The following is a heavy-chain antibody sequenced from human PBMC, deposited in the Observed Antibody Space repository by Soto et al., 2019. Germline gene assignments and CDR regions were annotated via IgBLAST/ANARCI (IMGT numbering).Heavy chain of an antibody. Sequence: SETLSLTCTVSGGSISNGGYYWSWIRQHPGKGLEWIGYIYYSGSTYYNPSLKSRVTISVDTSKNQFSLKLSSVTAADTAVYYCARVARLRITAFDIWGQGTMVTVSS. D-gene: IGHD3-10*01. J-gene: IGHJ3*02. CDR3: ARVARLRITAFDI. V-gene: IGHV4-31*03. CDR1: GGSISNGGYY. CDR2: IYYSGST.